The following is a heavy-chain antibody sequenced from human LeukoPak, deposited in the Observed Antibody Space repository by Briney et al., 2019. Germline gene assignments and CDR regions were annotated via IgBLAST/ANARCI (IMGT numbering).Heavy chain of an antibody. J-gene: IGHJ6*02. V-gene: IGHV3-74*01. Sequence: PXESLKISCQGSGYRFTTYWMHWVRQAPGKGLVWVSRINTDGSSTSYADSVKGRFTISRDNAKNTLYLQMNSLRAEDTAVYYCARVKQQIYYYGMDVWGQGTTVTVSS. CDR3: ARVKQQIYYYGMDV. CDR1: GYRFTTYW. CDR2: INTDGSST. D-gene: IGHD6-13*01.